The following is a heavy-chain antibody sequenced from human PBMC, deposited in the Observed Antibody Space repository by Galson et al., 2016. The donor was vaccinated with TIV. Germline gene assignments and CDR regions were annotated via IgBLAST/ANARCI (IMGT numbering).Heavy chain of an antibody. CDR1: KYTFIGYY. V-gene: IGHV1-2*06. CDR3: ARALVASIVALDY. D-gene: IGHD2-8*02. Sequence: SVKVSCKASKYTFIGYYMHWVRQAPGRGLEWMGRINPSSGGTDYAQKFQGRVTMTRDTSINTAYLELTSLTSDDTAVYYCARALVASIVALDYWGPGTLVTVSS. CDR2: INPSSGGT. J-gene: IGHJ4*02.